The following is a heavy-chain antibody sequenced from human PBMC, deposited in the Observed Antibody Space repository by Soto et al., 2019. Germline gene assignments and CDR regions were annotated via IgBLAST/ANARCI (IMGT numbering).Heavy chain of an antibody. Sequence: ASVKVSCKASGYTFTSYAMHWVRQAPGQRLEWMGWINAGNGNTKYSQKFQGRVTITRDTSASTAYMELSSLRSEDTAVYYCARGPPDSSGWYVANYFDYWGQGTLVTVSS. CDR1: GYTFTSYA. CDR3: ARGPPDSSGWYVANYFDY. J-gene: IGHJ4*02. D-gene: IGHD6-19*01. V-gene: IGHV1-3*01. CDR2: INAGNGNT.